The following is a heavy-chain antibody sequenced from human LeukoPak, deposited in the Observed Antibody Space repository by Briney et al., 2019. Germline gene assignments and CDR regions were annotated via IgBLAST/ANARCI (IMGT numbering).Heavy chain of an antibody. V-gene: IGHV4-38-2*01. CDR3: ARMAADTTIFGVVKGRYYFDY. Sequence: SETLSLTCAVSGYSISSGYYWGWIRQPPGKGLEWIGSIYHSGSTYYNPSLKSRVTLSVDTSKNQFSLKLSSVPAADTAVYYCARMAADTTIFGVVKGRYYFDYWGQRTLVTVSS. CDR2: IYHSGST. D-gene: IGHD3-3*01. J-gene: IGHJ4*02. CDR1: GYSISSGYY.